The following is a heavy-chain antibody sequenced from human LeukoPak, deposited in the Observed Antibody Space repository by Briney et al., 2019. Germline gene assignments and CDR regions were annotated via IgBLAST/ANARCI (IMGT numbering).Heavy chain of an antibody. CDR1: GLTFSSFA. CDR2: ISGSGGST. Sequence: GGSLRLSCAASGLTFSSFAMSWVRQAPGKGLEWVSAISGSGGSTYYGDSVKGRFTISRDNSRNTLYLQMNSLRAEDTAVYYCAKDWIQLDYWGQGTLVTVSS. J-gene: IGHJ4*02. V-gene: IGHV3-23*01. D-gene: IGHD5-18*01. CDR3: AKDWIQLDY.